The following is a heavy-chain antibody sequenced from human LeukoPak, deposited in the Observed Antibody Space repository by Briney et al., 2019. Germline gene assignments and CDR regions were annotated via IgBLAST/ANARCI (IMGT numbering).Heavy chain of an antibody. CDR1: GGTFISYA. CDR3: ARDLQDTAMVLGRGFDY. Sequence: SVKVSCKASGGTFISYAISWVRQAPGQGLEWMGGIIPIFGTANYAQKFQGRVTITADESTSTGYMELSSLRSEDTAVYYCARDLQDTAMVLGRGFDYWGQGTLVTVSS. CDR2: IIPIFGTA. J-gene: IGHJ4*02. V-gene: IGHV1-69*01. D-gene: IGHD5-18*01.